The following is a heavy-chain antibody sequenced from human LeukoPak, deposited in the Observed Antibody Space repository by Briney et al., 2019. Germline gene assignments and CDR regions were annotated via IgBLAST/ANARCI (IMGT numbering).Heavy chain of an antibody. CDR1: GYTFSDFY. D-gene: IGHD3-9*01. CDR2: ITPKSGDT. CDR3: ARGPFTYKDTLTGYSDVYYFDY. V-gene: IGHV1-2*02. Sequence: GASVKVSCKASGYTFSDFYIHWVRQAPGQGLEYVGWITPKSGDTYSPQRFQGRVTMTRDASISTAYMELSSLRSDDTAVYFCARGPFTYKDTLTGYSDVYYFDYWGQGTLVTVSS. J-gene: IGHJ4*02.